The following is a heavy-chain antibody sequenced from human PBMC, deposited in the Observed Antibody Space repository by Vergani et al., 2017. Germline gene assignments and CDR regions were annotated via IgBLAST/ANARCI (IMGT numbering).Heavy chain of an antibody. V-gene: IGHV3-23*01. J-gene: IGHJ4*02. CDR2: ISGSGGST. CDR1: GFTFSSYA. CDR3: AKVSLDYYDSSGFDY. D-gene: IGHD3-22*01. Sequence: EVQLLESGGGLVQPGGSLRLSCAASGFTFSSYAMSWVRQAPGKGLEWGSAISGSGGSTYYADSVKGRFTISRDNSKKTLYLQMNSLRAEDTAVYYCAKVSLDYYDSSGFDYWGQGTLVTVSS.